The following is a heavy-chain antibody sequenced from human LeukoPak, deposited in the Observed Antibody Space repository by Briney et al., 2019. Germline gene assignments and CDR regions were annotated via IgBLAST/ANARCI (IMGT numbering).Heavy chain of an antibody. CDR1: GYTSTANY. CDR2: INPNSGGT. V-gene: IGHV1-2*02. D-gene: IGHD3-22*01. CDR3: ARASLGDSSAYYQRPYWYFDL. Sequence: GASVKVSCKASGYTSTANYIHWVRQAPGQGLEWMGWINPNSGGTDYAQKFLGRVTMTRDTSISTAYMELSRLTSDDTAVYYCARASLGDSSAYYQRPYWYFDLWGRGTLVTVSS. J-gene: IGHJ2*01.